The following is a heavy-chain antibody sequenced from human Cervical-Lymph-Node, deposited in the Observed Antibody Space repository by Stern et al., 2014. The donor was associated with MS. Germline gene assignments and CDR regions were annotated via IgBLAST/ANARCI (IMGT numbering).Heavy chain of an antibody. CDR2: IKQGGNAK. CDR1: GFTFSGHW. CDR3: ARGPAYGDRTDFFDQ. Sequence: VQLVESGGGLVQPGGSLRLSCATSGFTFSGHWMSWIRQAPGKRPEWVANIKQGGNAKYYVDSVKGRFTISRDDAKNSVHLQMNSLRAEDTAIYYCARGPAYGDRTDFFDQWGQGTLVTVSS. J-gene: IGHJ4*02. V-gene: IGHV3-7*03. D-gene: IGHD4-17*01.